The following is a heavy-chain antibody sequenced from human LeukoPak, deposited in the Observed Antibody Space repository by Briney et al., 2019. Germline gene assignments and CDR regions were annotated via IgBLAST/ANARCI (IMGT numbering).Heavy chain of an antibody. CDR1: GGSISGTNW. CDR3: SRESGPFCPFGY. D-gene: IGHD1-26*01. J-gene: IGHJ4*02. CDR2: ISLAGQT. V-gene: IGHV4-4*02. Sequence: PSGTLSLTCGVSGGSISGTNWWSWVRQPPGQGLEWIGEISLAGQTNYNPSLNGRVTMSLNKSSNQLSLHLTSVTAADTATYFCSRESGPFCPFGYWGQGTLVIVSS.